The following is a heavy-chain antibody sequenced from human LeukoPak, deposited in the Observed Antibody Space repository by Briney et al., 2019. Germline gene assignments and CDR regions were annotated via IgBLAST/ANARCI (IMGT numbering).Heavy chain of an antibody. D-gene: IGHD5-18*01. V-gene: IGHV3-21*01. CDR2: ISSSSSYI. Sequence: GGSLRLSCAASGFTLSSYSMNWVRQAPGKGLEWVSSISSSSSYIYYADSVKGRFTISRDNAKNSLYLQMNSLRAEDTAVYYCAREAVDTAMVTGFDPWGQGTLVTVSS. CDR1: GFTLSSYS. J-gene: IGHJ5*02. CDR3: AREAVDTAMVTGFDP.